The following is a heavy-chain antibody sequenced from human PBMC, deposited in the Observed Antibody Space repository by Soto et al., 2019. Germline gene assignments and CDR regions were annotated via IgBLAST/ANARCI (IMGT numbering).Heavy chain of an antibody. CDR2: ISAYNGDT. CDR3: ARDRLRIAAAGNDY. Sequence: ASVKVSCKASGYPFTSFGISWVRQAPGQGLEWMGWISAYNGDTKYAQKVQGRVTLTTDSSTSTAYMELRSLRSDDTAVYYCARDRLRIAAAGNDYWGQGTLVTVSS. CDR1: GYPFTSFG. D-gene: IGHD6-13*01. J-gene: IGHJ4*02. V-gene: IGHV1-18*01.